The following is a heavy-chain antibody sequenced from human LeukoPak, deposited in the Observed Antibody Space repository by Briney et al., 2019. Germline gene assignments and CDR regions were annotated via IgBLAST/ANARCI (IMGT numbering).Heavy chain of an antibody. CDR1: GFTVSSNY. Sequence: PGGSLRLSCAASGFTVSSNYMSWVRQAPGKGLEWVSVIYSGGSTYYADSVKGRFTISRDNSKNTLYLQMNSLRAEDTAVYYCAKVGRITMVRGAPTKGILVGAFDIWGQGTMVTVSS. V-gene: IGHV3-53*01. D-gene: IGHD3-10*01. J-gene: IGHJ3*02. CDR3: AKVGRITMVRGAPTKGILVGAFDI. CDR2: IYSGGST.